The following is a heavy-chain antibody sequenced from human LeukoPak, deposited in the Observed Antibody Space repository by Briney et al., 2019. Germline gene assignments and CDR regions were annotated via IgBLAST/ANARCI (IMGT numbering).Heavy chain of an antibody. D-gene: IGHD6-19*01. CDR1: GFTFSSYS. J-gene: IGHJ4*02. CDR3: ARIAVAGY. CDR2: ISSSSGYI. V-gene: IGHV3-21*01. Sequence: GGSLRLSCAASGFTFSSYSMNWVRQAPGKGLEWVSSISSSSGYIYYADSVKGRFTISRDNAKNSLYLQMNSLRAEDTAVYYCARIAVAGYWGQGTLVTVSS.